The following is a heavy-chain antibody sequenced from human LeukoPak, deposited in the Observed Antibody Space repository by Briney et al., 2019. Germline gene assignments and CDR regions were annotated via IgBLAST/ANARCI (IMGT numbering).Heavy chain of an antibody. D-gene: IGHD2-2*01. J-gene: IGHJ6*02. CDR3: ARDPITIVVVPGALRPYYYYYGMDV. Sequence: GGSLRLSCAASGFTFSSYWMHWVRQAPGKGLVWVSRINSDVSSTSYADSVKGRFTISRDNAKNTLYLQMNSLRAEDTAVYYCARDPITIVVVPGALRPYYYYYGMDVWGQGTTVTVSS. CDR2: INSDVSST. CDR1: GFTFSSYW. V-gene: IGHV3-74*01.